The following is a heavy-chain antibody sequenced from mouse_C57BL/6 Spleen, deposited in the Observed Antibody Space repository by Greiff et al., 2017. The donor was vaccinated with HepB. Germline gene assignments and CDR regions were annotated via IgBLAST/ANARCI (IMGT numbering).Heavy chain of an antibody. J-gene: IGHJ4*01. V-gene: IGHV5-9-1*02. CDR2: ISSGGDYI. Sequence: EVKLVESGEGLVKPGGSLKLSCAASGFTFSSYAMSWVRQTPEKRLEWVAYISSGGDYIYYADTVKGRFTISRDNARKTLYLQMSSLKSEDTAMYYCTREGNYYGSPPGDYWGQGTSVTVSS. CDR1: GFTFSSYA. CDR3: TREGNYYGSPPGDY. D-gene: IGHD1-1*01.